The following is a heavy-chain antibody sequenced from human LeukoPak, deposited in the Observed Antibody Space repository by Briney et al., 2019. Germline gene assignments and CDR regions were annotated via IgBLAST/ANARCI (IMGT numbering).Heavy chain of an antibody. V-gene: IGHV3-15*01. J-gene: IGHJ5*02. CDR3: TTSGWFDH. CDR2: IKSESDGGTT. CDR1: XLAFSQAW. D-gene: IGHD1-26*01. Sequence: PGGSLRLSCVASXLAFSQAWMSWVRQAPGKGLEWVGRIKSESDGGTTDYAAPVKGRFTISRDDSKNTLFLQMNSLQTEDTAVYYCTTSGWFDHWGQGTLVTVSS.